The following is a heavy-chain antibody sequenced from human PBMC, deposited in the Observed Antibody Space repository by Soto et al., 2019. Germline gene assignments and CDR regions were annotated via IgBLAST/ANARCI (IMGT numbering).Heavy chain of an antibody. V-gene: IGHV1-46*01. CDR2: INPNSGST. Sequence: GASVKVSCKASGYTFTGYYMHWVRQAPGQGLEWMGWINPNSGSTSYAQKFQGRVTMTRDTSTSTVYMELSSLRSEDTAVYYCARGYDILTGYYTDYYYGMDVWGRGTTVTVSS. J-gene: IGHJ6*02. D-gene: IGHD3-9*01. CDR3: ARGYDILTGYYTDYYYGMDV. CDR1: GYTFTGYY.